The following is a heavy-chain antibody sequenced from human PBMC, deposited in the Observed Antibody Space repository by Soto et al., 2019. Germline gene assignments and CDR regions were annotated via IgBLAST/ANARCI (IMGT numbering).Heavy chain of an antibody. CDR1: GFTFSNAW. CDR2: IKSKTDGGTT. D-gene: IGHD2-15*01. V-gene: IGHV3-15*07. J-gene: IGHJ6*02. CDR3: TTPWGSSRYYYYGMDV. Sequence: GGSLRLSCAASGFTFSNAWMNWVRQAPGKGLEWVGRIKSKTDGGTTDYAAPVKGRFTISRDDSKNTLYLQMNSLKTEDTAVYYCTTPWGSSRYYYYGMDVWGQGTTVTVSS.